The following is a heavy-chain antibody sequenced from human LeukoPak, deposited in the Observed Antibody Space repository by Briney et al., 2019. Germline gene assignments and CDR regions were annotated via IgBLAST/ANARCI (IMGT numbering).Heavy chain of an antibody. Sequence: ASVKVSCKASGYTFTSYDINWVRQAAGQGLEWMGWMNPHSANAGYAQKFQGRVTMTRDTSISTAYMELSSLRSDDTAVYYCARSDHPWGQGTLVTVSS. CDR3: ARSDHP. CDR1: GYTFTSYD. J-gene: IGHJ4*02. CDR2: MNPHSANA. V-gene: IGHV1-8*01.